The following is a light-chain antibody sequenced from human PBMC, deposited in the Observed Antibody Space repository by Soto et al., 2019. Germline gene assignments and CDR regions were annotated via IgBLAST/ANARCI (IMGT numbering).Light chain of an antibody. Sequence: EIVMTQSPATLSESPGERATLSCRASQSVSSYLAWYQQKPGLPPRLLIYDASTRATGIPDRFSGSGSGTDFTLTISSLQSADLAVYYCQQYSNWPPLYTFGRGTKLEIK. CDR3: QQYSNWPPLYT. J-gene: IGKJ2*01. V-gene: IGKV3-15*01. CDR2: DAS. CDR1: QSVSSY.